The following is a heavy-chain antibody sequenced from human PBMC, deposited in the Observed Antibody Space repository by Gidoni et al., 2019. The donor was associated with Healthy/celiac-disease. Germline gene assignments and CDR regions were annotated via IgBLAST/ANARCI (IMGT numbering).Heavy chain of an antibody. D-gene: IGHD2-2*01. CDR3: ARFVVVHDGDYYYYYGMDV. V-gene: IGHV3-48*01. Sequence: EVQLVESGGGLVQPGGSLRLSCAASGFTFSSSSMNWVRQAPGKGLEWVSYISSSSSTIYYADSVKGRFTISRDNAKNSLYLQMNSLRAEDTAVYYCARFVVVHDGDYYYYYGMDVWGQGTTVTVSS. J-gene: IGHJ6*02. CDR1: GFTFSSSS. CDR2: ISSSSSTI.